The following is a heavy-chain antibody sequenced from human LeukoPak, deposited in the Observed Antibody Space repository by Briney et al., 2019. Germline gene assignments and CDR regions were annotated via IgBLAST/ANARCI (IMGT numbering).Heavy chain of an antibody. CDR3: SREGGGGWDPSYFDC. CDR1: GFTFGSYT. V-gene: IGHV3-21*01. J-gene: IGHJ4*02. Sequence: GGSLRLTCEASGFTFGSYTLHCVRQAPGKGLEWVSSISSGSTYIFYADSVKGRFTITRDNAKSSLYLQMNSLRAEDTAVYYCSREGGGGWDPSYFDCWGQGTLVTVSS. CDR2: ISSGSTYI. D-gene: IGHD6-19*01.